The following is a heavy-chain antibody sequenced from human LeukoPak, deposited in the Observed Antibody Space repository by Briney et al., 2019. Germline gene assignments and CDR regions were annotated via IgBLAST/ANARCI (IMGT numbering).Heavy chain of an antibody. CDR1: GFSFSNFA. CDR3: AKANYGDTHFDS. J-gene: IGHJ4*02. CDR2: ISYDGSIK. V-gene: IGHV3-30*18. D-gene: IGHD4-17*01. Sequence: GRSLRLSCAASGFSFSNFAMDWVRQAPGKGLEWLAIISYDGSIKYYADSVEGRFNISRDNSKKTLYLQINSLRTEDTAVYYCAKANYGDTHFDSWGQGTLVTVSS.